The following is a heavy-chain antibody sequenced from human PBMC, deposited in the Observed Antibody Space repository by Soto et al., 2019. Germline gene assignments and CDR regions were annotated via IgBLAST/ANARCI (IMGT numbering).Heavy chain of an antibody. J-gene: IGHJ6*02. Sequence: SDTLSLTCTVSGGSISSGGYYWSWIRQHPGKGLEWIGYIYYSGSTYYDPSLKSRVTISVDTSKNQFSLKLSSVTAADTAVYYCARFVVAGTGNFYYYYGMDVWGQGTTVTVSS. CDR1: GGSISSGGYY. V-gene: IGHV4-31*03. CDR2: IYYSGST. D-gene: IGHD6-19*01. CDR3: ARFVVAGTGNFYYYYGMDV.